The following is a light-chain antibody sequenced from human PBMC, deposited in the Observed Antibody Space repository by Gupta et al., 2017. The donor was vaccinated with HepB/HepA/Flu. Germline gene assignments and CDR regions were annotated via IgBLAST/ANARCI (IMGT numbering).Light chain of an antibody. J-gene: IGLJ3*02. CDR1: SSHVGGYNY. V-gene: IGLV2-14*03. CDR3: DSYTCSNNVV. CDR2: DVS. Sequence: QSALIQPASVCGSPGQSITISCTGTSSHVGGYNYVSWFQQHPGKVSKLMIYDVSKRPSGVSNRFSCSKSGNTASLTISGLQAEDEADYYCDSYTCSNNVVCSGGSKLTVL.